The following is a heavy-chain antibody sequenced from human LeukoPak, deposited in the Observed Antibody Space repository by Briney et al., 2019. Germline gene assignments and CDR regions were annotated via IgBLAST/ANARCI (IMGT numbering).Heavy chain of an antibody. D-gene: IGHD1-26*01. Sequence: SGPTLVKPTQTLTLTCRFSGFSLNNSGEGVAWIRQPPRKALEWLALIYWDDDERFSPSLENRLSITRDTSKNQVVLTMTNMNPVDTGTYYCVHKSPLAFYRDGDVHTGVGFGAFDFWGQGVLVTVSS. CDR3: VHKSPLAFYRDGDVHTGVGFGAFDF. CDR1: GFSLNNSGEG. CDR2: IYWDDDE. V-gene: IGHV2-5*02. J-gene: IGHJ3*01.